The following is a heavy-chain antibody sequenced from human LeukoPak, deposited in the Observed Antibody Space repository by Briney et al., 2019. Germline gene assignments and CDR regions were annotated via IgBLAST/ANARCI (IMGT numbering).Heavy chain of an antibody. D-gene: IGHD2/OR15-2a*01. CDR2: INQSGSP. CDR3: ARGGGRGSIWDNWFDP. V-gene: IGHV4-34*01. Sequence: SETLSLTCAVYGASFSDYYWSWIRQPVGKGLEWVGEINQSGSPNYNPSLKSRVSISVDTSKNQFSLKVNSVTAADTAAYYCARGGGRGSIWDNWFDPWGQGTRVTVSS. J-gene: IGHJ5*02. CDR1: GASFSDYY.